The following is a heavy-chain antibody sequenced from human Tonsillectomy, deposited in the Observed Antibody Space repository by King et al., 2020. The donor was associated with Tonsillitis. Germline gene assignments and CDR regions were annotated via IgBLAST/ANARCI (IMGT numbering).Heavy chain of an antibody. CDR2: ISSNGGST. D-gene: IGHD2-2*01. Sequence: VQLVESGGGLVQPGGSLRLSCSASGFTLSSYPMHWVRQAPGKGLEYVSAISSNGGSTYYIDSVKGRFTISRDNSKNTVYLQMSSLRAEDTAVYYCLVIPPAKEYYYGMDAWGQGTTVTVSS. CDR3: LVIPPAKEYYYGMDA. CDR1: GFTLSSYP. V-gene: IGHV3-64D*06. J-gene: IGHJ6*02.